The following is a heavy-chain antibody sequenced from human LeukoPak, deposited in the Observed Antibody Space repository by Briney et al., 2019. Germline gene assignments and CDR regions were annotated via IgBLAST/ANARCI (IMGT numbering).Heavy chain of an antibody. V-gene: IGHV1-3*01. J-gene: IGHJ3*02. CDR1: GYTFTSYG. D-gene: IGHD2-21*01. CDR2: INAGNGNT. CDR3: ARAIGGAAFDI. Sequence: ASVKVSCKASGYTFTSYGISWVRQAPGQRLEWMGWINAGNGNTKYSQKFQGRVTITRDTSASTAYMELSSLRSEDTAVYYCARAIGGAAFDIWGQGTMVTVSS.